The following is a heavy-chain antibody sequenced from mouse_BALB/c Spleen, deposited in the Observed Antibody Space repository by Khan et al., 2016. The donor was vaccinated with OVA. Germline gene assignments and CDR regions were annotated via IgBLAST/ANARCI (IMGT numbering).Heavy chain of an antibody. CDR3: ERGTARFDY. Sequence: QIQLVQSGPELKKPGETVKISCKASGYTFTNYGMNWVKQAPGKGLKWMGWINTNTGEPTYADEFKGRFAFSLETSASTAYLQINNLKNEDTDTDICERGTARFDYWGQGTTLTVSS. V-gene: IGHV9-3*02. CDR2: INTNTGEP. CDR1: GYTFTNYG. D-gene: IGHD1-2*01. J-gene: IGHJ2*01.